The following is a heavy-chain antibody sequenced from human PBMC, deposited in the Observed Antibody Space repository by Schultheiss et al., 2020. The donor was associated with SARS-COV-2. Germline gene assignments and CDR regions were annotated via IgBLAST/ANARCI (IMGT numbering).Heavy chain of an antibody. V-gene: IGHV4-34*01. J-gene: IGHJ6*02. CDR2: INHSGST. Sequence: SQTLSLTCTVSGGSISSYYWSWIRQPPGKGLEWIGQINHSGSTNYNPSLKSRVTISVDTSKNQFSLKLSSVTAADTAVYYCARDTLDEGYHYYGMDVWGQGTTVTVSS. CDR3: ARDTLDEGYHYYGMDV. D-gene: IGHD1-1*01. CDR1: GGSISSYY.